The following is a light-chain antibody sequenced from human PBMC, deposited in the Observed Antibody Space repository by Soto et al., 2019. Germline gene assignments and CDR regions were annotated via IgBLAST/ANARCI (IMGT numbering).Light chain of an antibody. Sequence: QPVSVSGSPGQSITISCTGTSSDVGGYNYVSWYQQHPGKAPKLMIYDVSNRPSGVSNRFSGSKSGNTASLTISGLQAEDEADYYCSSYTSSSTRLVVFGGGTKLTVL. V-gene: IGLV2-14*01. CDR1: SSDVGGYNY. J-gene: IGLJ2*01. CDR3: SSYTSSSTRLVV. CDR2: DVS.